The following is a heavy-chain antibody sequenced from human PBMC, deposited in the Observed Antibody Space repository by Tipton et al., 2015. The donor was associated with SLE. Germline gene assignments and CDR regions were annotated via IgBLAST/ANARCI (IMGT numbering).Heavy chain of an antibody. Sequence: QSGAEVKKPGASVKVSCKASGYTFTTYGFAWVRQAPGQGLEWMGIINPSGGSTIYAQKFQGRVTMTRDTSTSTVYMDLSSLRSEDTAVYYCARVPNWGSGRDAFDIWGQGTMVSVSS. CDR3: ARVPNWGSGRDAFDI. D-gene: IGHD7-27*01. CDR1: GYTFTTYG. V-gene: IGHV1-46*01. CDR2: INPSGGST. J-gene: IGHJ3*02.